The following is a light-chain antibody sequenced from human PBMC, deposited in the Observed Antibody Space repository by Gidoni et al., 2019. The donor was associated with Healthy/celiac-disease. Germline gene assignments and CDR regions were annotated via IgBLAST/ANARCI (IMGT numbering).Light chain of an antibody. CDR3: QQYNSYPWT. J-gene: IGKJ1*01. Sequence: DIQITQLPSTLSASVVDRVTITCRASQSISSWLAWYQQKPGKAPKLLIYKASSLESGVPSRFSGSGSGTEFTLTISSLQPDDFATYYCQQYNSYPWTFGQGTKVEIK. CDR2: KAS. V-gene: IGKV1-5*03. CDR1: QSISSW.